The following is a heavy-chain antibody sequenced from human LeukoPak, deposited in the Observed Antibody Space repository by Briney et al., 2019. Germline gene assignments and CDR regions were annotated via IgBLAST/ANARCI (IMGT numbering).Heavy chain of an antibody. CDR2: INPSGGST. CDR1: GYTFTSYY. Sequence: ASVKVSCKASGYTFTSYYMHWVRQAPGQGLEWMGIINPSGGSTSYAQKFQGRVTMTRDTSTSTVYMELSSLRSEDTAVYHCASRTSRNYMDVWGKGTTVTVSS. J-gene: IGHJ6*03. V-gene: IGHV1-46*01. D-gene: IGHD1-14*01. CDR3: ASRTSRNYMDV.